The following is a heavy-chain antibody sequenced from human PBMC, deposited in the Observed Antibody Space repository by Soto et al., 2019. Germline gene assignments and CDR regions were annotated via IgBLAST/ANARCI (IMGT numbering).Heavy chain of an antibody. Sequence: SETLSLTCTVSGGSISSGGYYWSWIRQHPGKGLEWIGYIYYSGSTYYNPSLKSRVTISVDTSKNQFSLKLSSVTAADTAVYYCARDHLLWFAPGFDGMDVWGQGTTVTVS. V-gene: IGHV4-31*03. D-gene: IGHD3-10*01. CDR2: IYYSGST. CDR3: ARDHLLWFAPGFDGMDV. J-gene: IGHJ6*02. CDR1: GGSISSGGYY.